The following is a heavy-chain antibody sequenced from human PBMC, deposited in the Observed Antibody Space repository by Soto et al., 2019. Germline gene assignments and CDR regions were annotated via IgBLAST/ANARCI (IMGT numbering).Heavy chain of an antibody. CDR2: IYYSGST. CDR3: ASPSSDGLYAFAI. J-gene: IGHJ3*02. V-gene: IGHV4-30-4*01. CDR1: GGSISSGDYY. D-gene: IGHD3-16*01. Sequence: PSETLSLTCTVSGGSISSGDYYWSWIRQPPGKGLEWIGYIYYSGSTYYNPSLESRVTISVDTSKNQFSLKLSSVTAADTAVYYCASPSSDGLYAFAIWGQGTMVTVSS.